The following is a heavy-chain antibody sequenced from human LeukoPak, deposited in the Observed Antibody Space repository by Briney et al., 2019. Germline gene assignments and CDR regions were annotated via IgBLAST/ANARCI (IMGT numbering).Heavy chain of an antibody. D-gene: IGHD4-23*01. CDR2: INWNGGST. CDR3: ARAHRRWSQNYYYYMDV. CDR1: GFTFDDYG. V-gene: IGHV3-20*04. J-gene: IGHJ6*03. Sequence: GGSLRLSCAASGFTFDDYGMSWVRQAPGKGLEWVSGINWNGGSTGYADSVKGRFTISRDNAKNSLYLQMNSLRAEDTAVYYCARAHRRWSQNYYYYMDVWGKGTTVTVSS.